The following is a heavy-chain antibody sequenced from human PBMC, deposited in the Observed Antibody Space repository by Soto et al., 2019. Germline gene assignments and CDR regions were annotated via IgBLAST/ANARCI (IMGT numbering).Heavy chain of an antibody. CDR1: GYTFTSYG. J-gene: IGHJ4*02. V-gene: IGHV1-18*01. Sequence: QVQLVQSGAEVKKPGASVKVSCKASGYTFTSYGISWVRQAPGQGLEWMGWISAYNGNTNYAQKLQSSVTMTTDTATSTAYMEMRSLRSDDTAVYYCAMGVWSGYYHYFDYWGQGTLVTVSS. CDR3: AMGVWSGYYHYFDY. D-gene: IGHD3-3*01. CDR2: ISAYNGNT.